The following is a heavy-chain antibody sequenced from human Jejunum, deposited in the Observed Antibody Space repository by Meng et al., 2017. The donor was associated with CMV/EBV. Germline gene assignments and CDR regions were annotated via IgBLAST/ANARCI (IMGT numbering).Heavy chain of an antibody. CDR1: GDSFSYDVW. Sequence: TCAVSGDSFSYDVWWSWVRQPPGKGLEWIGEMHHGGTTTYNPSLKSRVTISLDESKSEFSLKLSSPTAADTAVYYCGRNGYYSLDYWGQGTLVTVSS. CDR2: MHHGGTT. J-gene: IGHJ4*02. V-gene: IGHV4-4*02. D-gene: IGHD3-22*01. CDR3: GRNGYYSLDY.